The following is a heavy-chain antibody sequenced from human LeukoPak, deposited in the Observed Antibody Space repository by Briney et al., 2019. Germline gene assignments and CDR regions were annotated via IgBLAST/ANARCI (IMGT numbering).Heavy chain of an antibody. V-gene: IGHV3-30*02. J-gene: IGHJ4*02. Sequence: GGSLRLSCAASGFTFSSYGMHWVRQAPGKGLEWVAFIHYDGSDKYYADSVKGRFIISRDNSKNTLYLKMNSLRTEDTAIYYCAKVLPTSAEDDTAGWGQGILVTVSS. CDR2: IHYDGSDK. CDR1: GFTFSSYG. CDR3: AKVLPTSAEDDTAG. D-gene: IGHD3-22*01.